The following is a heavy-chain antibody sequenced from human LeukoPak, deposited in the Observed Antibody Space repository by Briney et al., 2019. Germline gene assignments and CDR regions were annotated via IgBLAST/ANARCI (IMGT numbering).Heavy chain of an antibody. J-gene: IGHJ4*02. Sequence: SVKVSCKASGGTFSSYAISWVRQAPGQGLEWMGGIIPIFGTANYAQKFQGRVTITTDESTSTAYMELSSLRSEDTAVYYCARGFSTVTTGMDYWGQGTLVTVSS. CDR3: ARGFSTVTTGMDY. CDR1: GGTFSSYA. V-gene: IGHV1-69*05. CDR2: IIPIFGTA. D-gene: IGHD4-17*01.